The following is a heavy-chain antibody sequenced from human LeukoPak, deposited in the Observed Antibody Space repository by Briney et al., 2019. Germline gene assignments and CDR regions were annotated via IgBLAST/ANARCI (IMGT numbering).Heavy chain of an antibody. V-gene: IGHV4-59*12. D-gene: IGHD3-3*01. CDR3: ASTIFGVVIRDY. CDR2: IYHSGST. Sequence: SETLSLTCTVSGGSISSYYWSWIRQPPGKGLEWIGYIYHSGSTYYNPSLKSRVTISVDRSKNQFSLKLSSVTAADTAVYYCASTIFGVVIRDYWGQGTLVTVSS. J-gene: IGHJ4*02. CDR1: GGSISSYY.